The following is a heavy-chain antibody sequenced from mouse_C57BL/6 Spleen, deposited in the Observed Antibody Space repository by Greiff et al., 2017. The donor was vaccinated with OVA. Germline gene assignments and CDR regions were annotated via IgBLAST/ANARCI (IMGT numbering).Heavy chain of an antibody. J-gene: IGHJ3*01. Sequence: VQLQESGAELVKPGASVKLSCKASGYTFTSYWMQWVKQRPGQGLEWIGEIDPSDSYTNYNQKFKGKATLTVDTSSSTAYMQLSSLTSEDSAVYYCARGGLRGAWFAYWGQGTLVTVSA. D-gene: IGHD2-4*01. CDR2: IDPSDSYT. CDR3: ARGGLRGAWFAY. CDR1: GYTFTSYW. V-gene: IGHV1-50*01.